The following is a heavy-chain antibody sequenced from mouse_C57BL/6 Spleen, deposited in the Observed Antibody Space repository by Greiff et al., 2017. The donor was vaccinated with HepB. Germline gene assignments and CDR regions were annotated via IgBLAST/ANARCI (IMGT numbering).Heavy chain of an antibody. Sequence: VQLQQSGAELVRPGSSVKLSCKASGYTFTSYWMDWVKQRPGQGLEWIGNIYPSDSETHYNQKFKDKATLTVDKSSSTAYMQLSSLTSEDSAVYYCARGEGSPGYWGQGTTLTVSS. CDR2: IYPSDSET. V-gene: IGHV1-61*01. CDR1: GYTFTSYW. J-gene: IGHJ2*01. CDR3: ARGEGSPGY.